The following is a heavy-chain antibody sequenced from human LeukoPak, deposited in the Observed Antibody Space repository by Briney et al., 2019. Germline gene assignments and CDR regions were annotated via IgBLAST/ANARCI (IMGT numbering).Heavy chain of an antibody. V-gene: IGHV3-48*01. CDR1: GFTFSSYS. Sequence: GGSLRLSCAASGFTFSSYSMNWVRQAPGKGLEWVSYISSSSSTIYYADSVKGRFTISRDNAKNSLYLQMNSLRAEDTAVYYCARVTSSNWYYYYMDVWGKGTTVTVSS. CDR2: ISSSSSTI. CDR3: ARVTSSNWYYYYMDV. J-gene: IGHJ6*03. D-gene: IGHD2-2*01.